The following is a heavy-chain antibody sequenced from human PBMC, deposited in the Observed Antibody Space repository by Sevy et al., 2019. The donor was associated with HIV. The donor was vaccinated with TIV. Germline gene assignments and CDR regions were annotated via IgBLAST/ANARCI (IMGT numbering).Heavy chain of an antibody. Sequence: ASVKVSCKASGYTFTGYYMHSVRQAPGQGLEWMGWINPNSGGTNYAQKFQGRVTMTRDTSISTAYMELSRLRSDDTAVYYCARGWSAYGDYYIYYYYGMDVWGQGTTVTVSS. CDR1: GYTFTGYY. CDR2: INPNSGGT. CDR3: ARGWSAYGDYYIYYYYGMDV. J-gene: IGHJ6*02. V-gene: IGHV1-2*02. D-gene: IGHD4-17*01.